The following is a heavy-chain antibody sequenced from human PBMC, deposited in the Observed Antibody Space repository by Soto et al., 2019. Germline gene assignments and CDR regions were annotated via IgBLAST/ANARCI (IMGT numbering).Heavy chain of an antibody. D-gene: IGHD5-18*01. Sequence: GGSLRLSCAASGFDFSNYGMNWVRQAPGERLEWLSYIASRSSVIYYRDSVKDRLTVSRDDARNSLYLRIDSLRDDDTAVYYCARAAPHGYDYWGQGTLVTVS. CDR3: ARAAPHGYDY. J-gene: IGHJ4*02. CDR2: IASRSSVI. V-gene: IGHV3-48*02. CDR1: GFDFSNYG.